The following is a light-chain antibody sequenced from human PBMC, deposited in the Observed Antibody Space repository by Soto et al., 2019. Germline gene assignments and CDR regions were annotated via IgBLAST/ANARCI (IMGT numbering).Light chain of an antibody. CDR2: HAS. V-gene: IGKV1-5*01. Sequence: IQLTQSPSTLPASVGDRVTLTCRASQSISNWLAWYQQKPGTAPKLLIYHASILETAVPSRFSGNGSGTEFTLTISSLQPGDFATYYCQQYNSYPPTFGPGTKVDVK. CDR3: QQYNSYPPT. CDR1: QSISNW. J-gene: IGKJ3*01.